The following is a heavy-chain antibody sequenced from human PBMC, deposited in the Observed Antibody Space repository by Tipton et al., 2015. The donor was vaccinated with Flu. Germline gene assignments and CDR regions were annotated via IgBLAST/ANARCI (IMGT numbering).Heavy chain of an antibody. CDR2: MYASGSP. J-gene: IGHJ4*02. V-gene: IGHV4-4*07. D-gene: IGHD5-12*01. CDR3: ARGTKRGYVPSGYFDY. Sequence: LRLSCSVSGVPINSHYWTWIRQPAGKGLEWIGQMYASGSPRYNPSLQIRVTMSVDTSKNHFSLKLRSVTAADTAVYYCARGTKRGYVPSGYFDYWGQGTLVTVSS. CDR1: GVPINSHY.